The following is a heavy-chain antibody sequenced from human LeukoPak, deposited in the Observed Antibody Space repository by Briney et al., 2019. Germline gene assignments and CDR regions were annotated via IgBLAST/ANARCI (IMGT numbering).Heavy chain of an antibody. CDR2: ISSSSSYI. CDR3: ARGLYSSGWYQDY. Sequence: GGSLRLSCAASGFTFSSYSMNWVRQAPGKGLEWVSSISSSSSYIYYADSVKGRFTISRDNAKNSLYLQMNSLRAEDTAVYYCARGLYSSGWYQDYWGQGTTVTVSS. D-gene: IGHD6-19*01. CDR1: GFTFSSYS. V-gene: IGHV3-21*01. J-gene: IGHJ4*03.